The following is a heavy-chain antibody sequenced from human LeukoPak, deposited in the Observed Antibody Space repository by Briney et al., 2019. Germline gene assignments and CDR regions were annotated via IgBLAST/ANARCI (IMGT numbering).Heavy chain of an antibody. Sequence: SETLSLTCTVSGGSISSYYWSWIGQPPGKGLEWIGYIYYSGSTNYNPSLKSRVTISVDTSKNQFSLKLSSVTAADTAVYYCARAFSSPYAFDYWGQGTLVTVSS. J-gene: IGHJ4*02. CDR2: IYYSGST. CDR1: GGSISSYY. V-gene: IGHV4-59*01. D-gene: IGHD3-16*01. CDR3: ARAFSSPYAFDY.